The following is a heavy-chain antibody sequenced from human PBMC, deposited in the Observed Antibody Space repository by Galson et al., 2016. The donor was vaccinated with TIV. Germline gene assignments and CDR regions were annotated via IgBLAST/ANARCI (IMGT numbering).Heavy chain of an antibody. CDR1: GYSFTNYN. CDR3: SRGIVGASKAFDV. D-gene: IGHD1-26*01. V-gene: IGHV1-3*04. Sequence: SVKVSCKASGYSFTNYNIHWVRQAPAQGLEWMGWINTGNGNTQYSQKLKGRVTLSGDTSATTAYMELNSLTSEDTAAYYWSRGIVGASKAFDVWGQGTMVTVSS. CDR2: INTGNGNT. J-gene: IGHJ3*01.